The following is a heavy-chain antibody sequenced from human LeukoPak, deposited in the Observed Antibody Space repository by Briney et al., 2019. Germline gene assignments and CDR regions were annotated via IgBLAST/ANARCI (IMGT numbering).Heavy chain of an antibody. CDR3: ARGGYDFWSGRLYYYYYMDV. CDR2: INHSGST. Sequence: SETLSLTCAVYGGSFSGYYWSWIRQPPGKGLEWIGEINHSGSTNYNPSLKSRVTISVDTSKNRFSLKLSSVTAADTAVYYCARGGYDFWSGRLYYYYYMDVWGKGTTVTVSS. CDR1: GGSFSGYY. D-gene: IGHD3-3*01. J-gene: IGHJ6*03. V-gene: IGHV4-34*01.